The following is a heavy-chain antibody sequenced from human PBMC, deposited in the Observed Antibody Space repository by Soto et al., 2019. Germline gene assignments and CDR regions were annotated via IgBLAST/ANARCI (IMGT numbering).Heavy chain of an antibody. CDR1: GYTFTSYA. CDR2: INAGNGNT. Sequence: QVQLVQSGAEVKKPGASVKVSCKASGYTFTSYAMHWVRQAPGQRLEWMGWINAGNGNTKYSQKFQGRVTITRDTPASTAYMELRSLRSEDTDVYYCARGGVGLPPYDYWGQGTLVTVSS. CDR3: ARGGVGLPPYDY. D-gene: IGHD3-3*01. V-gene: IGHV1-3*01. J-gene: IGHJ4*02.